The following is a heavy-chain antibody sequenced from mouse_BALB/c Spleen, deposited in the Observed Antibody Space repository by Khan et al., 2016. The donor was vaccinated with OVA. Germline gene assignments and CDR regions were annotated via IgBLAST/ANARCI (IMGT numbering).Heavy chain of an antibody. J-gene: IGHJ1*01. CDR3: VIRGHFYVSVYLYFDV. Sequence: QVQLKESGPGLVAPSQSLSITCTVSGFSLTSYDISWVRQPPGKGLEWLGVIWTGGGTNFNSAFMSRLNISKDNSKCQVFLKMSSLQTDHTGIYYCVIRGHFYVSVYLYFDVWGAGTTVTVSS. CDR1: GFSLTSYD. V-gene: IGHV2-9-2*01. CDR2: IWTGGGT. D-gene: IGHD1-1*01.